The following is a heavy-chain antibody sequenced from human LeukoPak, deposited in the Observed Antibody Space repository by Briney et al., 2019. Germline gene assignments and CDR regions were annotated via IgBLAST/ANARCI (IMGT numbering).Heavy chain of an antibody. CDR2: ISSSSSYI. CDR3: ARDKGDYLDY. V-gene: IGHV3-21*01. Sequence: GGSLRPSCAASGFTFSSYSMNWVRQAPGKGLEWVSSISSSSSYIYYADSVKGRFTISRDNAKNSLYLQMNSLRAEDTAVYFCARDKGDYLDYWGQGTLVTVSS. CDR1: GFTFSSYS. J-gene: IGHJ4*02.